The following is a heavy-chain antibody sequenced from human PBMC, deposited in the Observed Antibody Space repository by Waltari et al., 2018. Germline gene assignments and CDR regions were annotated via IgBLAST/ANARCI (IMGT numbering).Heavy chain of an antibody. Sequence: QLRLQQWGAGLLKPSETLSLTCAVSGGSFNGYYWSWIRQTPGKGLEWIGEVDHSGSANYSPALKGRVTVSVDTSNRQVSLTLTSVTAADTGIYYCARDARDWEAVDNTYLDSWGQGTLVAVSS. D-gene: IGHD2-21*02. J-gene: IGHJ4*02. CDR3: ARDARDWEAVDNTYLDS. CDR1: GGSFNGYY. V-gene: IGHV4-34*01. CDR2: VDHSGSA.